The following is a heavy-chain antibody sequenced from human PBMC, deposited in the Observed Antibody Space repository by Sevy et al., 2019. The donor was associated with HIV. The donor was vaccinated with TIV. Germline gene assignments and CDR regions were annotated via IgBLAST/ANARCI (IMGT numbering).Heavy chain of an antibody. CDR1: GFTFSNAW. J-gene: IGHJ4*02. V-gene: IGHV3-15*01. D-gene: IGHD1-26*01. CDR2: IKSKTDGGTT. Sequence: GGSLRLSCAASGFTFSNAWMSWVRQAPGKGLEWVGRIKSKTDGGTTDYAAPVKGRFTISRDDSKNTLYLQMNSLKTEDTAVYYCTTAGSGSYASSFWYYFDYWGQGTLVTVSS. CDR3: TTAGSGSYASSFWYYFDY.